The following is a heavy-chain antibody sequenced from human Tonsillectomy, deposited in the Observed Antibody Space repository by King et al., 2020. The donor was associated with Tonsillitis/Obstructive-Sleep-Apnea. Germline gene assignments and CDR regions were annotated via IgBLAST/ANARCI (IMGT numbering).Heavy chain of an antibody. Sequence: EVQLVESGGGKIQPGGSLRLSCEASGFAVNNYYMNWVRQAPGKGLEWVSVLYSGGSTYYADSVKGRFTVSRDDSRNTLFLQLNSLRLNDTAVYFCARAEVPVVIDSWGQGILFTVSS. CDR1: GFAVNNYY. V-gene: IGHV3-53*01. CDR3: ARAEVPVVIDS. CDR2: LYSGGST. D-gene: IGHD3-10*01. J-gene: IGHJ4*02.